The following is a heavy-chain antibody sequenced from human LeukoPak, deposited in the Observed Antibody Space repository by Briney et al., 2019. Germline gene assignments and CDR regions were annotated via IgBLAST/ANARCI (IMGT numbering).Heavy chain of an antibody. J-gene: IGHJ6*02. V-gene: IGHV3-9*01. CDR3: AKDTTIVATSGGMDV. CDR2: ISWNSGSI. Sequence: GRSLRLSCAASGSTFDDYAMHWVRQAPGKGLEWVSGISWNSGSIGYADSVKGRFTISRDNAKNSLYLQMNSLRAEDTALYYCAKDTTIVATSGGMDVWGQGTTVTVSS. CDR1: GSTFDDYA. D-gene: IGHD5-12*01.